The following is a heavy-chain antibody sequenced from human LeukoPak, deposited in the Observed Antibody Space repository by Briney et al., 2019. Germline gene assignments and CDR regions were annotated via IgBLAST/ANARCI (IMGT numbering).Heavy chain of an antibody. CDR2: IYYSGST. J-gene: IGHJ4*02. CDR3: ARDGLYDYVWGSYHDPYYFDY. V-gene: IGHV4-31*03. Sequence: PSETLSLTCTVSGGSISSGGYYWSWIRQHPGKGLEWIGYIYYSGSTYYNPSLKSRVTISVDTSKNQFSLKLSSVTAADTAVYYCARDGLYDYVWGSYHDPYYFDYWGQGTLVTVSS. CDR1: GGSISSGGYY. D-gene: IGHD3-16*01.